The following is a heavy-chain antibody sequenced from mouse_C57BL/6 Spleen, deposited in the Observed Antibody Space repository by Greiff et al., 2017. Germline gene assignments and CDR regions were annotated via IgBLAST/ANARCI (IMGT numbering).Heavy chain of an antibody. CDR3: ARVGTNYDYDGYAMDY. V-gene: IGHV1-50*01. CDR1: GYTFTSYW. CDR2: IDPSASYT. Sequence: QVQLQQPGAELVKPGASVKLSCKASGYTFTSYWMQWVKQRPGQGLEWIGEIDPSASYTNYNQKFKGKATLTVDTSSSTAYMQLSSLTSEESAVYYGARVGTNYDYDGYAMDYWGQGTSVTVSS. J-gene: IGHJ4*01. D-gene: IGHD2-4*01.